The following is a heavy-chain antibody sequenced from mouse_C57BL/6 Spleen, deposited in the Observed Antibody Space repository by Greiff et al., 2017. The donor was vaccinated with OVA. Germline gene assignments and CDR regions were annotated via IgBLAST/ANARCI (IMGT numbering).Heavy chain of an antibody. V-gene: IGHV1-64*01. J-gene: IGHJ2*01. D-gene: IGHD3-3*01. CDR2: IHPNSGST. CDR1: GYTFTSYW. CDR3: ARRGGDVDY. Sequence: QVHVKQSGAELVKPGASVKLSCKASGYTFTSYWMHWVKQRPGQGLEWIGMIHPNSGSTNYNEKFKSKATLTVDKSSSTAYMQLSSLTSEDSAVYYCARRGGDVDYWGQGTTLTVSS.